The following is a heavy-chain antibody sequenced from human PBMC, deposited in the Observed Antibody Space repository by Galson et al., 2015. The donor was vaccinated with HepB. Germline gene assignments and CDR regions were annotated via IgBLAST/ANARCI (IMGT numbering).Heavy chain of an antibody. CDR3: ARDMSYCSSTSCYRDSDY. D-gene: IGHD2-2*02. V-gene: IGHV3-11*01. CDR1: GFTFSDYY. Sequence: SLRLSCAASGFTFSDYYMSWIRQAPGKGLEWVSYISSSGSTIYYADSVKGRFTISRDNAKNSLYLQMNSLRAEDTAVYYCARDMSYCSSTSCYRDSDYWGQGTLVTVSS. J-gene: IGHJ4*02. CDR2: ISSSGSTI.